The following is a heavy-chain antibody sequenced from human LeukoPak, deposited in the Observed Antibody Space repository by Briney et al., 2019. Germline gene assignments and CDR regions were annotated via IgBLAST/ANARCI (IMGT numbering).Heavy chain of an antibody. D-gene: IGHD6-19*01. V-gene: IGHV1-8*01. Sequence: ASVKVSCKASGYTFTSYEINWVRQGTGQGLEWMGWMNPNSGNTGYAQKFQGRVTMTRNTSISTAYMELSSLRSEDTAVYYCARYSPQWRVPSGMDVWGQGTTVTVSS. J-gene: IGHJ6*02. CDR2: MNPNSGNT. CDR3: ARYSPQWRVPSGMDV. CDR1: GYTFTSYE.